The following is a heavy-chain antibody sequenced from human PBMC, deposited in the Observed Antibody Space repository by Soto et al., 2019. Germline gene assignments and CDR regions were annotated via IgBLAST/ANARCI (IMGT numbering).Heavy chain of an antibody. CDR3: ARDVPAAMGGVPYYCLDV. Sequence: QVQLQESGPGLVRPSQTLSLTCAVSGGSLSSGNFYWNWIRQHPGKGLEWIGYIYYSGSTYYNPSLTSRVTRSVATSNNQSSLKLGSVPAADTAVYSCARDVPAAMGGVPYYCLDVWGKGTTVTVSS. V-gene: IGHV4-31*11. CDR1: GGSLSSGNFY. J-gene: IGHJ6*03. CDR2: IYYSGST. D-gene: IGHD2-2*01.